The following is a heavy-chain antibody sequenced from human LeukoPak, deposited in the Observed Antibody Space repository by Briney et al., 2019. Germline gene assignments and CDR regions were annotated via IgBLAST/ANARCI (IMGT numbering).Heavy chain of an antibody. Sequence: ASVKVSCKASVYAFTSYGISWVRPAPGQGGAWMGWISAYNGNTNYAQKLQGRVTMTTDTSTRTAYMELRSLRSVDTAVYYCARDSYGYCEDYYYGMDVWGQGTTVTVS. V-gene: IGHV1-18*01. D-gene: IGHD5-18*01. CDR1: VYAFTSYG. CDR2: ISAYNGNT. J-gene: IGHJ6*02. CDR3: ARDSYGYCEDYYYGMDV.